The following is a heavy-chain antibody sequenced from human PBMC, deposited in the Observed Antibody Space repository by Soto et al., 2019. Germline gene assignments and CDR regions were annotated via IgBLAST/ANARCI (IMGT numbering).Heavy chain of an antibody. CDR2: ISGSGGST. V-gene: IGHV3-23*01. D-gene: IGHD3-22*01. J-gene: IGHJ4*02. Sequence: GGTLRLSCADSGFTFSGYAMSWVRQSPGKGLEWVSSISGSGGSTYYADSVKGRFTISRDNSKNTLYLQMNSLRAEDTAVYYCARDTYYYDSSGYYPGYWGQGTLVTVSS. CDR1: GFTFSGYA. CDR3: ARDTYYYDSSGYYPGY.